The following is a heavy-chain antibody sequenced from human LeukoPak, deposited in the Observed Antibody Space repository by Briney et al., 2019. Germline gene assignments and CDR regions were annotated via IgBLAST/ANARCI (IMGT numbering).Heavy chain of an antibody. CDR2: IDSHNGDR. CDR3: ARAVSGSLYGDFDF. Sequence: ASVKVSCKASDYSFVFFGVRWVRQAPGQGLEWMGWIDSHNGDRNYADKFQDRVTMTTDTSTTTSYMELRSLRSDDTAVYYCARAVSGSLYGDFDFWGQGTLVTVSA. V-gene: IGHV1-18*01. CDR1: DYSFVFFG. J-gene: IGHJ4*02. D-gene: IGHD1-26*01.